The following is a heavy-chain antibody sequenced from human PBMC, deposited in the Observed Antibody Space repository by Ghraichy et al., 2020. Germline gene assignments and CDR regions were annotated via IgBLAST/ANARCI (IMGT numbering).Heavy chain of an antibody. J-gene: IGHJ6*02. V-gene: IGHV1-46*01. D-gene: IGHD3-10*01. CDR1: GYTFTSYY. Sequence: ASVKVSCKASGYTFTSYYMHWVRQAPGQGLEWMGIINPSGGSTSYAQKFQGRVTMTRDTSTSTVYMELSSLRSEDTAVYYCARTRFGELLGFYYYGMDVWGQGTTVTVSS. CDR3: ARTRFGELLGFYYYGMDV. CDR2: INPSGGST.